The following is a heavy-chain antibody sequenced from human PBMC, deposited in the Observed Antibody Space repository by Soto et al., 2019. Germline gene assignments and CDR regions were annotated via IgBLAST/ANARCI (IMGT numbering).Heavy chain of an antibody. CDR3: ARQPGIAVAGAGVNDAFDI. J-gene: IGHJ3*02. CDR1: GFTFSSHS. CDR2: ISSSSSYI. D-gene: IGHD6-19*01. V-gene: IGHV3-21*01. Sequence: PGGSLRLSCAASGFTFSSHSMNWVRQAPGKGLEWVSSISSSSSYIYYADSVKGRFTISRDNAKNSLYLQMSSLRAEDTAVYHCARQPGIAVAGAGVNDAFDIWGQGTMVTVSS.